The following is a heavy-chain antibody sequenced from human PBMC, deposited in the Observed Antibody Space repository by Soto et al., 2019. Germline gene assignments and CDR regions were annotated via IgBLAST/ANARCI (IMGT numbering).Heavy chain of an antibody. D-gene: IGHD4-4*01. J-gene: IGHJ6*02. CDR2: VSYDGSHK. CDR1: GFTFNNYG. CDR3: AKDLGQQLILSSGMDV. V-gene: IGHV3-30*18. Sequence: QVQLVESGGGVVQPGTSLRLSCAPSGFTFNNYGIYWVRQAPGKGLEWVAVVSYDGSHKYYADSVKGRFTISRENAKNMLYLQMNSLRPDDTAVYYCAKDLGQQLILSSGMDVWGQRTTVIVSS.